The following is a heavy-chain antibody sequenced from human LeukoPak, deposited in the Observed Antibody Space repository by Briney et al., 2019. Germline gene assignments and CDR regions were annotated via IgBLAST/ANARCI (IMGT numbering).Heavy chain of an antibody. Sequence: ASVKVSCKASGYTFTGYYMHWVRQAPGQGLEWMGWINPNSGGTNYAQKFQGRVTMTRDTSISTAYMELSRLRSDDTAVYYCATDGSSWYAFDYMDVWGKGTTVTVSS. CDR3: ATDGSSWYAFDYMDV. V-gene: IGHV1-2*02. J-gene: IGHJ6*03. CDR1: GYTFTGYY. CDR2: INPNSGGT. D-gene: IGHD6-13*01.